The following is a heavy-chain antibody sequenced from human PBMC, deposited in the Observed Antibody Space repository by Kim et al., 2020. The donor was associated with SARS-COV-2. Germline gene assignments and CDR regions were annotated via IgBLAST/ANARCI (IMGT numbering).Heavy chain of an antibody. V-gene: IGHV3-23*01. CDR1: GFTFSNYG. Sequence: GGSLRLSCAASGFTFSNYGMSWVRQAPGKGLEWVSGISGSGYTTTYADSVKGRFTVSRDNSKNTLYLQMSSLRAEDTAIYYCANPRQPDYWGQGTLVTFS. CDR3: ANPRQPDY. CDR2: ISGSGYTT. J-gene: IGHJ4*02. D-gene: IGHD6-13*01.